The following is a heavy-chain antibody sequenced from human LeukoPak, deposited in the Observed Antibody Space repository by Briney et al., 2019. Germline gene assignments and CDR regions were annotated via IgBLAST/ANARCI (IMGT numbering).Heavy chain of an antibody. CDR3: TRGSSTDYYYGMDV. CDR2: IRSKANSYAT. J-gene: IGHJ6*02. CDR1: GFTFSGSA. D-gene: IGHD6-6*01. V-gene: IGHV3-73*01. Sequence: GGSLRLSCAASGFTFSGSAMHWVRQASGKGLEWVGRIRSKANSYATAYAASVKGRFTISRDDSRNTAYLQMNSLKTEDTAVYHCTRGSSTDYYYGMDVWGQGTTVTVSS.